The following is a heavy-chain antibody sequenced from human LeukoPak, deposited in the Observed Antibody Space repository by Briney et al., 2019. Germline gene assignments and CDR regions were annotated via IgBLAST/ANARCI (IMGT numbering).Heavy chain of an antibody. D-gene: IGHD7-27*01. CDR2: MSPSSGDT. J-gene: IGHJ4*02. Sequence: ASVKVSCKAPGYTFTSYDFNWVRQATGQRPEWMGWMSPSSGDTGYAQKFQDRVTMTRNTSISTAYMELSSLRSDDTAVYYCARGPPNWGYDYWGPGTLVTVSS. CDR1: GYTFTSYD. CDR3: ARGPPNWGYDY. V-gene: IGHV1-8*01.